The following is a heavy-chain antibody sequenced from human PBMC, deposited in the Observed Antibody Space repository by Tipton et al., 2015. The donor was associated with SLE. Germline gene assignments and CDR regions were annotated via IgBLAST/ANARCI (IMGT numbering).Heavy chain of an antibody. CDR3: AKKMVRGLIMPSPFDY. Sequence: QLVQSGGGVVQSGRSLKISCATSGFSFSSYAMHWVRQAPGKGLEWVALMWYDGDNKYYADSVKGRFTISRDNSKNTLFLQMNSLRAEDTAVYYCAKKMVRGLIMPSPFDYWGQGTLVTVSS. CDR1: GFSFSSYA. CDR2: MWYDGDNK. J-gene: IGHJ4*02. D-gene: IGHD3-10*01. V-gene: IGHV3-33*06.